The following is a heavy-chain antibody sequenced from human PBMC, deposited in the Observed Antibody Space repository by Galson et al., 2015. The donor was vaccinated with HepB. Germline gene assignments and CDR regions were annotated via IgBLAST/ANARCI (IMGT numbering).Heavy chain of an antibody. CDR2: IIPILGIA. CDR3: ARGHWSGGYYYYYYMDV. J-gene: IGHJ6*03. V-gene: IGHV1-69*02. Sequence: SVKVSCKASGYTFTSYYMHWVRQAPGQGLEWMGRIIPILGIANYAQKFQGRVTITADKSTSTAYMELSSLRSEDTAVYYCARGHWSGGYYYYYYMDVWGKGTTVTVSS. D-gene: IGHD2-15*01. CDR1: GYTFTSYY.